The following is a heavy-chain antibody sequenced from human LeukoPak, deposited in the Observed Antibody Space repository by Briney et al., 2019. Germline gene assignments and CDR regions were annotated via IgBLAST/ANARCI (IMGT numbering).Heavy chain of an antibody. D-gene: IGHD3-22*01. CDR3: ARSRGAHFGVYYDSSGYIDY. V-gene: IGHV1-69*05. Sequence: SVKVSCKASGGTFSSYAISWVRQAPGQGLEWMGGIIPICGTANYAQKFQERVTITTDESTSTAYMELSSLSSEDTAVYYCARSRGAHFGVYYDSSGYIDYWGQGTLVTVSS. CDR1: GGTFSSYA. CDR2: IIPICGTA. J-gene: IGHJ4*02.